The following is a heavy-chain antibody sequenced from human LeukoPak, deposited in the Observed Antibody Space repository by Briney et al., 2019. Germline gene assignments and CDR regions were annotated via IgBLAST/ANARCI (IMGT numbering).Heavy chain of an antibody. CDR2: ISTNGSST. J-gene: IGHJ4*02. V-gene: IGHV3-64*01. CDR3: AGGSSWYRGIDY. CDR1: GFTFSSYA. D-gene: IGHD6-13*01. Sequence: PGGSLRLSCAASGFTFSSYAMYWVRQAPGKGLEYVSAISTNGSSTYYANSVKGRFTISRDNSKNTLYLQMGSLRAEDMAVYYCAGGSSWYRGIDYWGQGALVTVSS.